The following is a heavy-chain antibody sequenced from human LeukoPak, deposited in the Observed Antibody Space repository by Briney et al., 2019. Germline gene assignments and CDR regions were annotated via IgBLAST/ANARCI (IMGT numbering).Heavy chain of an antibody. D-gene: IGHD4-17*01. CDR3: ARDHYGEYANDDYYYMDV. Sequence: GASVTVSCKASAYTFTGYYMHWVRQAPGQGLEWMGWINPNSGGTNYAQKFQGRVTMTRDTSISTAYMDLSRLRFNDTAVYYCARDHYGEYANDDYYYMDVWGKGTTVTVSS. CDR1: AYTFTGYY. J-gene: IGHJ6*03. CDR2: INPNSGGT. V-gene: IGHV1-2*02.